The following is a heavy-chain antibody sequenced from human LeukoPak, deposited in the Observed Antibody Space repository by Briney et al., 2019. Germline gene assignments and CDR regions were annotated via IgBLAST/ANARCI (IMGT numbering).Heavy chain of an antibody. Sequence: SVKVSCKASGGTFSSYAISWVRQAPGQGLEWMGGIIPIFGTANYAQKFQGRVTITADKSTSTAYMELSSLRSEDTAVYYCARGVEMATIYPLDYWGQGTLVTVSS. CDR3: ARGVEMATIYPLDY. CDR1: GGTFSSYA. V-gene: IGHV1-69*06. D-gene: IGHD5-24*01. CDR2: IIPIFGTA. J-gene: IGHJ4*02.